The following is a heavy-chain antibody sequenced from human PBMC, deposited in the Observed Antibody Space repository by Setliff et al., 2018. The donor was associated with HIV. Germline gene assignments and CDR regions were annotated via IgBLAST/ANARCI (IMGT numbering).Heavy chain of an antibody. J-gene: IGHJ4*02. V-gene: IGHV4-38-2*01. CDR1: GYSISSGYY. CDR2: IYHSGST. CDR3: TRGIGGIGYYPDY. Sequence: KPSETLSLTCAVSGYSISSGYYWGWIRQPPGKGLEGIGNIYHSGSTYYNPTLKSRVTTSVDTAKNRFSLKLTSVTAADTAMYYCTRGIGGIGYYPDYWGQGTLVTVSS. D-gene: IGHD3-22*01.